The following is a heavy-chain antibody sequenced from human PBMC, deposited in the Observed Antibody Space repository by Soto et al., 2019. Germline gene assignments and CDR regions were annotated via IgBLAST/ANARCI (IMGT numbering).Heavy chain of an antibody. CDR1: GGSISSYY. CDR3: ARQTRPIDRGGFDT. Sequence: SETLSLTCTVSGGSISSYYWGWIRQVPGRGLECIGYIFYIGTTYYNPSLKSRVTISLDTPKNQFSLKLNSVTAADTAVYYCARQTRPIDRGGFDTWGQGTLAT. CDR2: IFYIGTT. V-gene: IGHV4-59*01. J-gene: IGHJ5*02. D-gene: IGHD3-22*01.